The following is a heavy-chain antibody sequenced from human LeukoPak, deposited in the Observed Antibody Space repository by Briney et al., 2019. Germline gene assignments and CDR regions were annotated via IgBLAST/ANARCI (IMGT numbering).Heavy chain of an antibody. Sequence: GGSLRLSCAASGFXFSSYWMHWVRQAPGKGLVWVSRINSDGSSTSYADSVKGRFTISRDNAKNTLYLQMNSLRAEDTAVYYCASLSGYSYGVDYWGQGTLATVSS. CDR2: INSDGSST. D-gene: IGHD5-18*01. CDR3: ASLSGYSYGVDY. V-gene: IGHV3-74*01. J-gene: IGHJ4*02. CDR1: GFXFSSYW.